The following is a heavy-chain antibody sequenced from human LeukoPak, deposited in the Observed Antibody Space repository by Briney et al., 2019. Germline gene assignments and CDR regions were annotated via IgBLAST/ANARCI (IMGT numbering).Heavy chain of an antibody. CDR1: GGSISSGDYY. CDR2: IYYSGST. J-gene: IGHJ4*02. V-gene: IGHV4-30-4*01. Sequence: PSQTLSLTCTVSGGSISSGDYYWSWIRQPPGKGLEWIGYIYYSGSTYYNPSLKSRVTISVDTSKNQFSLKLSSVTAADTAVYYCARDNGEAGYEVNWGQGTLVTVSS. CDR3: ARDNGEAGYEVN. D-gene: IGHD3-16*01.